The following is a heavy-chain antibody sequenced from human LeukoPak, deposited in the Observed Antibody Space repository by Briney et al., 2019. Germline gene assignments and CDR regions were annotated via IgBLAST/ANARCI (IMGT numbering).Heavy chain of an antibody. CDR3: ARDDSSGYSAIDY. CDR1: GYAFPSYF. V-gene: IGHV1-46*01. CDR2: INPTGGST. D-gene: IGHD3-22*01. Sequence: GASVKVSCKASGYAFPSYFMHWVRQAPGQGLEWMGIINPTGGSTTYAQKLQGRVTMTTDTSTSTAYMELRSLRSDDTAVYYCARDDSSGYSAIDYWGQGTLVTVSS. J-gene: IGHJ4*02.